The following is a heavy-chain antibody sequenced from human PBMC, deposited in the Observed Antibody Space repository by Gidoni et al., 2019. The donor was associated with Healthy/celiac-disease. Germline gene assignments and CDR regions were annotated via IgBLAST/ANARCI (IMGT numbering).Heavy chain of an antibody. J-gene: IGHJ6*02. CDR2: ISYDGSNK. D-gene: IGHD6-13*01. CDR3: ARVYKSSSWYPPPYYYYYGMDV. CDR1: GFTFSSYA. Sequence: QVQLVESGGGVVQPGRSLRLSCAASGFTFSSYAMQWVRQAPGKGLEWVAVISYDGSNKYCADSVKGRFTISRDNSKNTLYLQMNSLRAEDTAVYYCARVYKSSSWYPPPYYYYYGMDVWGQGTTVTVSS. V-gene: IGHV3-30-3*01.